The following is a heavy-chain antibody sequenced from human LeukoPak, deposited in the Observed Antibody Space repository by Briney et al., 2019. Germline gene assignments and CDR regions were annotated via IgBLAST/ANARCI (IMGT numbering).Heavy chain of an antibody. CDR2: IIPIFGTA. Sequence: ASVKVSCKASGGTFSSYAISWVRQAPGQGLEWMGGIIPIFGTANYAQKFQGRVTITTDESTSTAYMELSSLRSEDTAVYYCARAPTTWFGELQPDYWGQGTLVTVSS. CDR1: GGTFSSYA. V-gene: IGHV1-69*05. CDR3: ARAPTTWFGELQPDY. J-gene: IGHJ4*02. D-gene: IGHD3-10*01.